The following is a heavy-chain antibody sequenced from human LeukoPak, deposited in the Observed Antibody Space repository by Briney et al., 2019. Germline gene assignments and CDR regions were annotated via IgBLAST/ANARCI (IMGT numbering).Heavy chain of an antibody. D-gene: IGHD2-15*01. CDR3: AKDRGHIGYCSGGSCPRGAFDI. Sequence: PGGSLRLSCAASGFIFSTYWMMWARQAPGKGLEWVANMKGDGSEIHYVDSVKGRFTISRDNSKNTLYLQMNSLRAEDTAVYYCAKDRGHIGYCSGGSCPRGAFDIWGQGTMVTVSS. CDR1: GFIFSTYW. CDR2: MKGDGSEI. V-gene: IGHV3-7*03. J-gene: IGHJ3*02.